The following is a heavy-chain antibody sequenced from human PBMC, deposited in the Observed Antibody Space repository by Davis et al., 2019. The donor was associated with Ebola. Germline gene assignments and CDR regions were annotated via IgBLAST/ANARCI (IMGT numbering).Heavy chain of an antibody. CDR3: ARGGTMIVVPFDY. Sequence: PGGSLRLSCAASGFTVSSNYMSWVRQAPGKGLEWVSVIYSGGSTYYADSVKGRFTISRDNSKNTLYLQMNSLRAEDTAVYYCARGGTMIVVPFDYWGQGTLVTVSS. J-gene: IGHJ4*02. CDR1: GFTVSSNY. V-gene: IGHV3-53*01. CDR2: IYSGGST. D-gene: IGHD3-22*01.